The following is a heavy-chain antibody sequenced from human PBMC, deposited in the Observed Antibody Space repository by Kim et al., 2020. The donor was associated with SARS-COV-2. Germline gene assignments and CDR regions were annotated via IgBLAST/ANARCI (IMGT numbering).Heavy chain of an antibody. CDR3: AKDTVYQLLHILAGAIDY. CDR1: GFTFDDYA. J-gene: IGHJ4*02. V-gene: IGHV3-9*01. CDR2: ISWNSGSI. Sequence: GGSLRLSCSASGFTFDDYAMHWVRQAPGKGLEWVSGISWNSGSIGYADSVKGRFTISRDNAKNSLYLQMNSLRAEDTALYYCAKDTVYQLLHILAGAIDYWGQGTLVTVSS. D-gene: IGHD2-2*01.